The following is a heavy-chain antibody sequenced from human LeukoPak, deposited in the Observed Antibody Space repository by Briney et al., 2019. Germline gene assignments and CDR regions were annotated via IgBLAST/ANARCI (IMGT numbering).Heavy chain of an antibody. Sequence: ASVKVSCKAYGYIFASYGITWVRQAPGQGLEWMGWINPPNKNTYYSQKLQGRVTMTTETSTNTAQMELRSLGSDDTAVYYCARDIYDYIWGTYRPGWTFDAFEVWGQGTVVTVSP. CDR3: ARDIYDYIWGTYRPGWTFDAFEV. CDR1: GYIFASYG. V-gene: IGHV1-18*01. D-gene: IGHD3-16*02. J-gene: IGHJ3*01. CDR2: INPPNKNT.